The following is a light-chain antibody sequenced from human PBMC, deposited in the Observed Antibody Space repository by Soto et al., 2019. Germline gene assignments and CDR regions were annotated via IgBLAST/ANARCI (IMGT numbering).Light chain of an antibody. CDR3: QQYGTSPWA. CDR2: AVS. V-gene: IGKV3-20*01. CDR1: QSVGRNY. Sequence: EIVLTQSPGTLSLSPGERATLSCRASQSVGRNYLAWYQQKPGQAPRILIFAVSSRASGIPDRFSGSGSGSDFTLTISRLEPEDFAVYYCQQYGTSPWAFGQGTKVEIK. J-gene: IGKJ1*01.